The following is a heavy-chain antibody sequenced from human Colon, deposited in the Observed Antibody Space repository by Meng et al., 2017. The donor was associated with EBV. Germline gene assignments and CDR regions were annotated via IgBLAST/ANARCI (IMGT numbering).Heavy chain of an antibody. CDR2: MYHSGTT. Sequence: QGAGPGLVKPSGTLSLTCVVSGGSISSSYWWTWVRQSPGKGLEWIGEMYHSGTTNYNPSLKSRVTISMGKSNNQLSLKLNSVTAADTAVYYCATQESRDGHNPYWGQGTLVTVSS. CDR1: GGSISSSYW. V-gene: IGHV4-4*02. D-gene: IGHD5-24*01. J-gene: IGHJ4*02. CDR3: ATQESRDGHNPY.